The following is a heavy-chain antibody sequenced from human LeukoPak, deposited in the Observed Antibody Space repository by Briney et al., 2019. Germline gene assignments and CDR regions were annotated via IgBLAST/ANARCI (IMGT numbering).Heavy chain of an antibody. V-gene: IGHV3-23*01. CDR2: ISGSGGST. Sequence: PGGSLRLSCAASGFTFSSYAMSWVRQAPGKGLEWVSAISGSGGSTYYADSVKGRFTISRDNSKNTLYLQMNSLRAEDTAVYYCAKDWAPRYGGNSVGGDYWGQGTLVTVSS. CDR3: AKDWAPRYGGNSVGGDY. CDR1: GFTFSSYA. D-gene: IGHD4-23*01. J-gene: IGHJ4*02.